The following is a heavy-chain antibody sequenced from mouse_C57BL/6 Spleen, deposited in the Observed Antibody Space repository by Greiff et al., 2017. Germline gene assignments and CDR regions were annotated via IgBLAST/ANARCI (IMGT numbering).Heavy chain of an antibody. Sequence: QVQLQQSGAELMKPGASVKLSCKATGYTFTGYWIEWVKQRPGHGLEWIGEILPGSGSTNYNEKFKGKATFTADTSSNTAYMQSSSLTTEDSAVYFCARYYSIRFAYWGQGTLVTVSA. CDR3: ARYYSIRFAY. CDR2: ILPGSGST. J-gene: IGHJ3*01. V-gene: IGHV1-9*01. CDR1: GYTFTGYW. D-gene: IGHD2-5*01.